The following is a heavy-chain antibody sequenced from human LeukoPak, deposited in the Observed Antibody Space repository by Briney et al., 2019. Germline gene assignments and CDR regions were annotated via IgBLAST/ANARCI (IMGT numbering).Heavy chain of an antibody. Sequence: ASVKVSCKASGYTFTGYYMHWVRQAPGQGLEWMGWINPNSGGTNYAQKFRGRVTTTRDTSISTAYMELSRLRSDDTAVYYCARERGVVVVAAIDYWGQGTLVTVSS. CDR1: GYTFTGYY. CDR3: ARERGVVVVAAIDY. V-gene: IGHV1-2*02. J-gene: IGHJ4*02. D-gene: IGHD2-15*01. CDR2: INPNSGGT.